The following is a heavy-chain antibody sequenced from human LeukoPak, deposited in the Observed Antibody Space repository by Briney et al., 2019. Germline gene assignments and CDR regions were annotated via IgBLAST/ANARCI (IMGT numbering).Heavy chain of an antibody. CDR3: AKDLGRGYFDY. J-gene: IGHJ4*02. CDR1: GFTFRSYG. Sequence: GGSLRLSCTASGFTFRSYGMHWVRQAPGKGLEWVAFIQYDGSNKYYADSVKGRFTISRDNSKNTLYLQMNSLRAEDTAVYYCAKDLGRGYFDYWGQGTLVTVSS. V-gene: IGHV3-30*02. D-gene: IGHD7-27*01. CDR2: IQYDGSNK.